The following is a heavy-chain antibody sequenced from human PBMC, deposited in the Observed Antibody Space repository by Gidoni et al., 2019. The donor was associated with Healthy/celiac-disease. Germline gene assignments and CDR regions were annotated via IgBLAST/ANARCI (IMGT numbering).Heavy chain of an antibody. CDR1: GGSISSSRYY. V-gene: IGHV4-39*01. J-gene: IGHJ5*02. CDR2: IYYSGST. CDR3: ARGVRDSYGPPLDFDP. D-gene: IGHD5-18*01. Sequence: QLQLQESGPGLVKPSETLSLTCTVSGGSISSSRYYWGWIRQPPGKGLEWIGSIYYSGSTYYNPSLKSRVTISVDTSKNQFSLKLSSVTAADTAVYYCARGVRDSYGPPLDFDPWGQGTLVTVSS.